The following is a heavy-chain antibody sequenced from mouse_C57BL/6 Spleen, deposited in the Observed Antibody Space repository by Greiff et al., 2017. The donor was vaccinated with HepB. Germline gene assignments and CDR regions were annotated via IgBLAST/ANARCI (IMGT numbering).Heavy chain of an antibody. D-gene: IGHD1-3*01. CDR2: IYPRDGST. V-gene: IGHV1-78*01. J-gene: IGHJ4*01. CDR1: GYTFTDYT. CDR3: AGKVYSLDAMDY. Sequence: SDAELVKPGASVKISCKVSGYTFTDYTIHWMKQRPEQGLEWIGYIYPRDGSTKYNDKLKGKATSTADKSSSTAYMQLNSLTSEDSAVYFCAGKVYSLDAMDYWGQGTSVTVSS.